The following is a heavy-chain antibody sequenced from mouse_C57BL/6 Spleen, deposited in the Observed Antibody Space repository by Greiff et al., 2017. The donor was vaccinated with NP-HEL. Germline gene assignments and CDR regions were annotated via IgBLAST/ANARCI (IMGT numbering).Heavy chain of an antibody. CDR2: IFPGSGST. CDR3: ASRGTTVVATFDY. D-gene: IGHD1-1*01. CDR1: GYTFTDYY. V-gene: IGHV1-75*01. J-gene: IGHJ2*01. Sequence: VQLQESGPELVKPGASVKISCKASGYTFTDYYINWVKQRPGQGLEWIGWIFPGSGSTYYNEKFKGKATLTVDKSSSTAYMLLSSLTSEDSAVYFCASRGTTVVATFDYWGQGTTLTVSS.